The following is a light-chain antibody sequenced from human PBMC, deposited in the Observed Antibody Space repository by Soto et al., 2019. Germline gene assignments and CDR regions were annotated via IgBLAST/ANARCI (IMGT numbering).Light chain of an antibody. CDR1: QSISTW. V-gene: IGKV1-5*03. J-gene: IGKJ1*01. CDR2: KAS. CDR3: QQYNSYWT. Sequence: IQMTQSPSTLPASVGDRVTITCRASQSISTWLAWYQQKPGKAPKLLIYKASSLESGVPSRFSGSGSGTEFTLTISSLQPDDFATYYCQQYNSYWTFGQGTKVDIK.